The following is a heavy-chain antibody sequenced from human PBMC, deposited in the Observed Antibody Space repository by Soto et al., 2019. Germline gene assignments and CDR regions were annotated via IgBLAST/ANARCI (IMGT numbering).Heavy chain of an antibody. J-gene: IGHJ4*02. CDR3: ARGDYFDRRFDY. CDR1: GFTFSSYW. CDR2: IKQDESEK. V-gene: IGHV3-7*03. D-gene: IGHD3-22*01. Sequence: GGSLRLSCAASGFTFSSYWMSWVRQAPGKGLEWVATIKQDESEKYYVDSVKGRFTVFRDNAKSSLYLQMNSVRVEDTAVYYCARGDYFDRRFDYWAQGALVTVSS.